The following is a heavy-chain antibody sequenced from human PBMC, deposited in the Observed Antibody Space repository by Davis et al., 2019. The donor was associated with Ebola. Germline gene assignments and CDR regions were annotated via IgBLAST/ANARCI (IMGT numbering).Heavy chain of an antibody. CDR1: GYTFTSYD. Sequence: ASVKVSCKASGYTFTSYDINWVRQATGQGLEWMGWMNPNSGNTGYAQKFQGRVTMTRNTSISTAYMELSSLRAEDTAVYYCARDASCDPQICGFDDYWGQGTLVTVSS. CDR2: MNPNSGNT. V-gene: IGHV1-8*01. CDR3: ARDASCDPQICGFDDY. D-gene: IGHD3-10*01. J-gene: IGHJ4*02.